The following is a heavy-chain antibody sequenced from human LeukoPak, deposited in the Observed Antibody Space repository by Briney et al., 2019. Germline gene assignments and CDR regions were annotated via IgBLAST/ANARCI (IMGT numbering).Heavy chain of an antibody. CDR3: AREYSSGSYWASPFDY. V-gene: IGHV4-34*01. CDR1: GFTFSTYA. CDR2: INHSGST. Sequence: GSLRLSCAASGFTFSTYAMSWVRQPPGKGLEWIGEINHSGSTNYNPSLKSRVTISVDTSKNQFSLKLSSVTAADTAVYYCAREYSSGSYWASPFDYWGQGTLVTVSS. D-gene: IGHD3-10*01. J-gene: IGHJ4*02.